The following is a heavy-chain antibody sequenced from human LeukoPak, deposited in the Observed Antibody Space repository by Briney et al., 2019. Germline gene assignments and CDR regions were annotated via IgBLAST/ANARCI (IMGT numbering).Heavy chain of an antibody. V-gene: IGHV4-59*12. Sequence: SETLSLTCTVSGGSISSYYWSWIRQPPGKGLEWIGYIYYSGSTYYNPSLKSRVTISVDTSKNQFSLKLSSVTAADTAVYYCAREVNYDSSLDAFDIWGQGTMVTVSS. CDR3: AREVNYDSSLDAFDI. D-gene: IGHD3-22*01. CDR2: IYYSGST. J-gene: IGHJ3*02. CDR1: GGSISSYY.